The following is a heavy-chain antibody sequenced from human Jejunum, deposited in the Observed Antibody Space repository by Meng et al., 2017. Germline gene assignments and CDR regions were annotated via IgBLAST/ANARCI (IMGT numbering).Heavy chain of an antibody. J-gene: IGHJ4*02. V-gene: IGHV4-34*01. CDR3: ARGSIADRLSD. Sequence: QVQVQQWGAGLLKPSETLSLSCTVYGGYFSGYYWSWIRQPPGKGLEWIGEINHSGSTSYNPSLKSRVTMSLDTSKNQFSLELSSVTAADTAVYYCARGSIADRLSDWGQGTLVTVSS. D-gene: IGHD6-6*01. CDR1: GGYFSGYY. CDR2: INHSGST.